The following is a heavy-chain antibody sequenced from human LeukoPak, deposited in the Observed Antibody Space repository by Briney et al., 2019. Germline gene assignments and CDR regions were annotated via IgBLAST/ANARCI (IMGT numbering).Heavy chain of an antibody. D-gene: IGHD3-10*01. J-gene: IGHJ4*02. V-gene: IGHV3-15*01. CDR2: IKSKTDGGTT. Sequence: PGGSLRLSCAASGFTFSNAWMSWVRQAPGKGLEWVGRIKSKTDGGTTDYAAPVKGRFTISRDDSKNTLYLQMNSLKTEDTAVYYCTTDRDSDRSWFGELFEEDNYYFDYWGQGTLVTVSS. CDR3: TTDRDSDRSWFGELFEEDNYYFDY. CDR1: GFTFSNAW.